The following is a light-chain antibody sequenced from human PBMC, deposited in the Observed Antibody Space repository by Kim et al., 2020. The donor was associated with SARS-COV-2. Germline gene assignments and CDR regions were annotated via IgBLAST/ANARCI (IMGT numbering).Light chain of an antibody. J-gene: IGKJ1*01. V-gene: IGKV1-39*01. CDR2: AAS. CDR3: QQTYSTPWT. CDR1: QSISNY. Sequence: SASVGDRVTITCRASQSISNYLNWYQQIPGKAPNLLIYAASSLQSGVSSRFSGSGSGTDFTLTISSLQPEDFATYYCQQTYSTPWTFGQGTKLEI.